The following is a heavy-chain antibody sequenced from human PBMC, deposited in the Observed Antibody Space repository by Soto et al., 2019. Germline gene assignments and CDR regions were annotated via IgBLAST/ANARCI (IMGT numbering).Heavy chain of an antibody. CDR2: ISYDGSNK. J-gene: IGHJ4*02. V-gene: IGHV3-30*18. CDR3: AKSQEPIAPAGRLVSDY. Sequence: GGSLRLSCAASGFTFSSYGMHWVRQAPGKGLEWVAVISYDGSNKYYADSVKGRFTISRDNSKNTLYLQMNSLRAEDTAVYYCAKSQEPIAPAGRLVSDYWGQGTLVTVSS. CDR1: GFTFSSYG. D-gene: IGHD6-13*01.